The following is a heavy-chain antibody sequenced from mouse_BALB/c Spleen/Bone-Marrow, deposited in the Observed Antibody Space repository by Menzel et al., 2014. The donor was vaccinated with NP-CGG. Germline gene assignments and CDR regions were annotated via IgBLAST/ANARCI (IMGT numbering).Heavy chain of an antibody. J-gene: IGHJ4*01. Sequence: VQLQESGAELVKPGLSVKLSCKASGYTFTEYIIHWVKQRSGQGLEWIGWFYPGSGSIKYNEKFKDKATLTADKSSSTVYMGLSRLTSEDSAVYFCARHEKANYGNYAMDYWGQGTSVTVSS. CDR2: FYPGSGSI. CDR3: ARHEKANYGNYAMDY. CDR1: GYTFTEYI. D-gene: IGHD1-1*01. V-gene: IGHV1-62-2*01.